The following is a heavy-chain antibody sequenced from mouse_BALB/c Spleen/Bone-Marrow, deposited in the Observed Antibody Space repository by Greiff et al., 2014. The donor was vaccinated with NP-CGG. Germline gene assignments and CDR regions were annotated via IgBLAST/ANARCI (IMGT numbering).Heavy chain of an antibody. CDR3: AIDTMDY. CDR1: GFTFTSYY. CDR2: IYPGNVNT. V-gene: IGHV1S56*01. Sequence: QVQLQQSGPELVKPGASVRISCTASGFTFTSYYIHWVKQRPGQGLEWIGWIYPGNVNTKYNEKFKGKAKLTANKSSSTAYMQLRSLASEDSSVYFCAIDTMDYWGQGTSVTVSS. J-gene: IGHJ4*01.